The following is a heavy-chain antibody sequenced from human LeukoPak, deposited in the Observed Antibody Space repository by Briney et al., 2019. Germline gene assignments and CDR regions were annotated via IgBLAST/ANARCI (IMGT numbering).Heavy chain of an antibody. Sequence: GGSLRLSCAASGFTFSSYGMHWVRQAPGKGLEWVAVISYDGSSKYYADSVKGRFTISRDNSKNTLYLQMNSLRAEDTAVYYCARAFNPEAEGNDYWGQGTLVTVSS. CDR2: ISYDGSSK. D-gene: IGHD1-14*01. CDR3: ARAFNPEAEGNDY. V-gene: IGHV3-30*03. J-gene: IGHJ4*02. CDR1: GFTFSSYG.